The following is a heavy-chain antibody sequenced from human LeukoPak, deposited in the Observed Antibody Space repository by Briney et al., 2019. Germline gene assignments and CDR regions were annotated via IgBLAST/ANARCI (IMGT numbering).Heavy chain of an antibody. Sequence: SVKVSCKASGGTFSSYAISWVRQAPGQGLEWMGRIIPIFGTANYAQQFQGRVTIITDESTSTAYMELSSLRSEDTAVYYCARDGLGSSYSHGWYAYWGQGTLVTVSS. J-gene: IGHJ4*02. CDR3: ARDGLGSSYSHGWYAY. CDR2: IIPIFGTA. V-gene: IGHV1-69*05. CDR1: GGTFSSYA. D-gene: IGHD6-19*01.